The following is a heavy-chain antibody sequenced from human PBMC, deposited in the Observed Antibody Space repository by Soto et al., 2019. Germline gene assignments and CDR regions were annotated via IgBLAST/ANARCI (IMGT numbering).Heavy chain of an antibody. D-gene: IGHD4-17*01. V-gene: IGHV1-69*02. Sequence: SVKVSWKASGGTFSSYTISWVRQAPGQGLEWMGRIIPILGIANYAQKFQGRVTITADKSTSTAYMELSSLRSEDTAVYYCARTIMTTYYYYGMDVWGQGTTVTVSS. CDR1: GGTFSSYT. J-gene: IGHJ6*02. CDR2: IIPILGIA. CDR3: ARTIMTTYYYYGMDV.